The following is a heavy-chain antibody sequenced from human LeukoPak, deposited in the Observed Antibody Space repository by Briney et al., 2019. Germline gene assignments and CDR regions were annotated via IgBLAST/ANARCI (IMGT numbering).Heavy chain of an antibody. J-gene: IGHJ4*02. V-gene: IGHV3-74*01. CDR1: GFTFSSYW. Sequence: GGSLRLSCAASGFTFSSYWMHWVRQAPGKGLAWVSCINSDGSSTSYADSVKGRFTISRDNAKNTLYLQINSLRAEDTAVYYCARGGYYYGSGSYIPPRDYWGQGTLVTVSS. D-gene: IGHD3-10*01. CDR2: INSDGSST. CDR3: ARGGYYYGSGSYIPPRDY.